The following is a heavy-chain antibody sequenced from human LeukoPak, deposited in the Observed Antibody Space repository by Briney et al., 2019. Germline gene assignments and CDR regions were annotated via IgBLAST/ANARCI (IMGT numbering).Heavy chain of an antibody. CDR1: GGSISSGDYY. J-gene: IGHJ4*02. CDR3: ARQVVAVAGTGYFDY. V-gene: IGHV4-39*01. CDR2: IYDSGST. Sequence: PSETLSLTCTVSGGSISSGDYYWSWIRQPPGKGLEWIGSIYDSGSTYYNASLKSRGTISVDTSKNQFSLKLNSVTAADTAVYFCARQVVAVAGTGYFDYWGQGTLVTVSS. D-gene: IGHD6-19*01.